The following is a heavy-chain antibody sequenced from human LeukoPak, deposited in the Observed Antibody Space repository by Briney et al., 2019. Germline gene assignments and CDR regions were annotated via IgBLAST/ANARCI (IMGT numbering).Heavy chain of an antibody. D-gene: IGHD3-22*01. V-gene: IGHV3-30-3*01. Sequence: GGSLRLSCAASGFTFSSYAMHWVRQAPGKGLEWVAVISYDGSNKYYADSVKGRFTISRDNSKNTLYLQMNSLRAEDTAVYYCAKGSHYYDSSGSRGAFDIWGQGTMVTVSS. CDR1: GFTFSSYA. J-gene: IGHJ3*02. CDR3: AKGSHYYDSSGSRGAFDI. CDR2: ISYDGSNK.